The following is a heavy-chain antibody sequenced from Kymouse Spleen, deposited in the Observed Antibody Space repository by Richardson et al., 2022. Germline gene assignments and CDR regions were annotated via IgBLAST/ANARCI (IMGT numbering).Heavy chain of an antibody. D-gene: IGHD6-6*01. Sequence: QVQLVESGGGVVQPGRSLRLSCAASGFTFSSYGMHWVRQAPGKGLEWVAVIWYDGSNKYYADSVKGRFTISRDNSKNTLYLQMNSLRAEDTAVYYCAGGAAPFDYWGQGTLVTVSS. CDR1: GFTFSSYG. CDR3: AGGAAPFDY. V-gene: IGHV3-33*01. CDR2: IWYDGSNK. J-gene: IGHJ4*02.